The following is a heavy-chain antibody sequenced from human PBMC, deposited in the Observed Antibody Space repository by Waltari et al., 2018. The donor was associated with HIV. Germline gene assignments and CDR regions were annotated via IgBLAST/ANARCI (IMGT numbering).Heavy chain of an antibody. J-gene: IGHJ4*02. CDR1: DYSITSGYY. Sequence: QVQLQESGPGLVKPSETLSLTCSVSDYSITSGYYWGWIRQSPGRGLEWIGGISHSGTTVYSPSLKSRVTLFRDTSKNQFFLKLTSATAEDTAVYYCASTYYDLLEGWYFDFWGQGRLVTVSS. CDR2: ISHSGTT. V-gene: IGHV4-38-2*02. CDR3: ASTYYDLLEGWYFDF. D-gene: IGHD3-3*01.